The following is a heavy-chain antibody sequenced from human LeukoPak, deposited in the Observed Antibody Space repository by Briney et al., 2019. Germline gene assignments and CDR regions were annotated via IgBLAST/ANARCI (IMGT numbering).Heavy chain of an antibody. V-gene: IGHV3-7*01. D-gene: IGHD3-22*01. CDR2: IKQDGSEK. CDR1: GFTFSSYW. CDR3: ARDSAGVTYYYDSSDAFDI. Sequence: GGSLRLSCAAAGFTFSSYWMSWVRQAPGKGLECVANIKQDGSEKYYVDSVKGRFTISRDNAKNSLYLQMNSLRAEDTAVYYCARDSAGVTYYYDSSDAFDISGQGTMVTVSS. J-gene: IGHJ3*02.